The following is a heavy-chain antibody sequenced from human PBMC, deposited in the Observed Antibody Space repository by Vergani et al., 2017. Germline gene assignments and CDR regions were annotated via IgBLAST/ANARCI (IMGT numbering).Heavy chain of an antibody. CDR2: ISGRSNYI. J-gene: IGHJ4*02. CDR1: GFSFSTYS. CDR3: ADLYGDDGFSPV. Sequence: EVQLQESGGGLVKPGGSLRVSCAASGFSFSTYSINWVRQAPGKGLEWVSSISGRSNYIYYADSLKGRFTISRDDSKNTVYLQINSLRAEDTAFYYCADLYGDDGFSPVWVQGALVTVAS. D-gene: IGHD2-21*01. V-gene: IGHV3-21*04.